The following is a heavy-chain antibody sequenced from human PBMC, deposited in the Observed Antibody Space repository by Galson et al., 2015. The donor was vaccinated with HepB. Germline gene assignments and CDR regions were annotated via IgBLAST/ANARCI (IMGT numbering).Heavy chain of an antibody. CDR3: ARGRGTSFWSGYDDAFDI. V-gene: IGHV1-8*02. J-gene: IGHJ3*02. CDR2: MNPNSGNT. CDR1: GYTFTSYA. Sequence: SVKVSCKASGYTFTSYAMHWVRQAPGQGLEWMGWMNPNSGNTGYAQKFQGRVTMTRNTSISTAYMELSSLRSEGTAVYYCARGRGTSFWSGYDDAFDIWGQGTMVTVSS. D-gene: IGHD3-3*01.